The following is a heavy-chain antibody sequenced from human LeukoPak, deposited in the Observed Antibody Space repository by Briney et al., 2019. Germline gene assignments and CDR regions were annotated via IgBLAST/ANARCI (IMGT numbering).Heavy chain of an antibody. CDR2: FSESSGSA. Sequence: GGSLRLSCAASGFTLSSHAMSWVRQAPGKGLEWISTFSESSGSAHYADSVKGRFTISRDISKNTLYLQMNSLRAEDTAVYYCARDPSRSWWGYFDYWGQGALVAVSS. J-gene: IGHJ4*02. CDR3: ARDPSRSWWGYFDY. CDR1: GFTLSSHA. V-gene: IGHV3-23*01. D-gene: IGHD6-13*01.